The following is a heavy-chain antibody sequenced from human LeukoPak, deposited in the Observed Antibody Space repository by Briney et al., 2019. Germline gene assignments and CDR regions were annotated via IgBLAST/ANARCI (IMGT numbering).Heavy chain of an antibody. CDR3: ARKPAVAGTGYDY. CDR2: INPSGGST. Sequence: ASVKVSCKASGYTFTSYCMHWVRLAPGQGLEWMGIINPSGGSTSYAQKFQGRVTMTRDTSTSTVYMELSSLRSEDTAVYYCARKPAVAGTGYDYWGQGTLVTVSS. V-gene: IGHV1-46*01. J-gene: IGHJ4*02. D-gene: IGHD6-19*01. CDR1: GYTFTSYC.